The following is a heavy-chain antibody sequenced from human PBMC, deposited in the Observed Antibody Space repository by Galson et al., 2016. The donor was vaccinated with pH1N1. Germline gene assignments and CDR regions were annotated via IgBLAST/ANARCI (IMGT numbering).Heavy chain of an antibody. Sequence: TLSLTCTVSGGSISSDDYYWSWIRQRPGKGLEWIGYIYYSGRTYYNPSLKSRVTISVDTSKNQFSLRLSSMTAADTAVYFCARDASTGTLFDYWGQGTLVTVSA. D-gene: IGHD1-14*01. CDR1: GGSISSDDYY. V-gene: IGHV4-31*03. CDR2: IYYSGRT. J-gene: IGHJ4*02. CDR3: ARDASTGTLFDY.